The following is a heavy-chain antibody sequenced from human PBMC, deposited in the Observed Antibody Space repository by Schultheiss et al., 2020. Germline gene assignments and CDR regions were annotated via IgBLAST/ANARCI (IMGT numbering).Heavy chain of an antibody. V-gene: IGHV4-4*07. D-gene: IGHD6-13*01. CDR2: IYTSGST. Sequence: SETLSLTCTVSGGSISSYYWSWIRQPAGKGLEWIGRIYTSGSTNYNPSLKSRVTISVDTSKNQFSLKLSSVTAADTAVYYCAGWYSSSWYQFFDYWGQGTLVTVSS. CDR3: AGWYSSSWYQFFDY. J-gene: IGHJ4*02. CDR1: GGSISSYY.